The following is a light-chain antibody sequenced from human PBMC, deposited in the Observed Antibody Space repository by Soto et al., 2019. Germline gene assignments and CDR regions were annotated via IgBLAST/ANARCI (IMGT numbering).Light chain of an antibody. CDR2: KAS. Sequence: DIQMTQFPSTLSASVGDTVTITCRASQSVDTWLAWYQQKPGKAPSLLIYKASNVQSGVPSRFTGSGSGTEFPLTIRSLQPDDFATYYCQQYNNYPRTFGQGTKV. J-gene: IGKJ1*01. CDR3: QQYNNYPRT. V-gene: IGKV1-5*03. CDR1: QSVDTW.